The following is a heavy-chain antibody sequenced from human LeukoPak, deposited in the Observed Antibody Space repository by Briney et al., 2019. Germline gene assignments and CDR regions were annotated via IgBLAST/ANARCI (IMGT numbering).Heavy chain of an antibody. CDR1: GYSFTSYW. Sequence: GESLKTSCKGSGYSFTSYWIGWVRQMPGKGLEWMGIIYPGDSDTRYSPSFQGQVTISADKSISTAYLQWSSLKASDTAMYYCARHEHYYDSSGYYYGPPDYWGQGTLVTVSS. D-gene: IGHD3-22*01. J-gene: IGHJ4*02. CDR3: ARHEHYYDSSGYYYGPPDY. CDR2: IYPGDSDT. V-gene: IGHV5-51*01.